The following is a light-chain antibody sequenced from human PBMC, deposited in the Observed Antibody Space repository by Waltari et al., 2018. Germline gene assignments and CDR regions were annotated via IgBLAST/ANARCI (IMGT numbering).Light chain of an antibody. J-gene: IGKJ1*01. CDR3: HQYNDWPPT. CDR2: GAA. CDR1: QSVSTN. Sequence: EVVMTQSPATLSVSPGERATLSCRASQSVSTNFAWSQQKPGPAPRLLIYGAAGRATDIPARFSGSGSGTEFTLTISSLQSEDFAVYYCHQYNDWPPTFGQGTTVEIK. V-gene: IGKV3-15*01.